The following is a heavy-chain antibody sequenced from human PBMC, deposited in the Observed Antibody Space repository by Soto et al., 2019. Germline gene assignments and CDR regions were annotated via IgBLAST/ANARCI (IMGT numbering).Heavy chain of an antibody. Sequence: QVQLVQSGAEVKKPGASVKVSCKASGYTFTSYSISWVRQAPGQGLEWMGWISPYNGNTNYAQEFQGRVTMNTDTSTRTAYLDLRTLRSDATAVYYCARDVDDFWSGYYTPTSLHIWFDPWGQGTLVTVSS. D-gene: IGHD3-3*01. CDR2: ISPYNGNT. CDR1: GYTFTSYS. CDR3: ARDVDDFWSGYYTPTSLHIWFDP. J-gene: IGHJ5*02. V-gene: IGHV1-18*01.